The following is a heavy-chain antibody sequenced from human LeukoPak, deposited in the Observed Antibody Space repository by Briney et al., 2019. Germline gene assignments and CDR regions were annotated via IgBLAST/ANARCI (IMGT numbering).Heavy chain of an antibody. V-gene: IGHV4-59*01. D-gene: IGHD5-24*01. Sequence: SETLSLTCTVSGGSISSYYWSWIRQPAGKGLEWIGYIYYSGSTNYNPSLKSRVTISVDTSKNQFSLKLSSLTAADTAVYYCASCRDGYYYYYMDVWGKGTTVTVSS. CDR1: GGSISSYY. J-gene: IGHJ6*03. CDR2: IYYSGST. CDR3: ASCRDGYYYYYMDV.